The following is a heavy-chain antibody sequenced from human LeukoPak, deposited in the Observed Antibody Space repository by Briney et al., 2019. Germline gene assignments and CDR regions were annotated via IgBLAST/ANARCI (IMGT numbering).Heavy chain of an antibody. CDR1: GGSFSGYY. D-gene: IGHD3-16*02. Sequence: SETLSLTCAVYGGSFSGYYWSWIRQPPGKGLEWIGEINHSGSTNYNPSLKSRVTISVDTSKNQFSLKLSFVTAADTAVYYCAREGNDYVWGSYRSYYFDYWGQGTLVTVSS. CDR2: INHSGST. V-gene: IGHV4-34*01. J-gene: IGHJ4*02. CDR3: AREGNDYVWGSYRSYYFDY.